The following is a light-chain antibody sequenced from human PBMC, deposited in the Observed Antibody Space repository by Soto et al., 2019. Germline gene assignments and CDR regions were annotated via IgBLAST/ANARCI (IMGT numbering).Light chain of an antibody. Sequence: EVVLTQSPGTLSLSAGERATLSSRASPGLGNKNLAWYQQNPAQAPRLLIFNASSRATGIPDRFSGSGSGTDFSLTISRLEPEDAAVYFCQQYGYSWTVGQGTKVDIK. CDR3: QQYGYSWT. CDR1: PGLGNKN. CDR2: NAS. V-gene: IGKV3-20*01. J-gene: IGKJ1*01.